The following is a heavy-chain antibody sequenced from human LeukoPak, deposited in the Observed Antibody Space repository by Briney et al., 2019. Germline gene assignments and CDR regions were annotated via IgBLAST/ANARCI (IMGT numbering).Heavy chain of an antibody. V-gene: IGHV4-61*02. D-gene: IGHD4-17*01. CDR1: GGSISSGSYY. CDR3: ARVPGYGDYPFDY. CDR2: IYTSGST. J-gene: IGHJ4*02. Sequence: SETLSLTCTVSGGSISSGSYYWSWIRQPAGKGLEWIGRIYTSGSTNYNPSLKSRVTISVDTSKNRFSLKLSSVTAADTAVYYCARVPGYGDYPFDYWGQGTLVTVSS.